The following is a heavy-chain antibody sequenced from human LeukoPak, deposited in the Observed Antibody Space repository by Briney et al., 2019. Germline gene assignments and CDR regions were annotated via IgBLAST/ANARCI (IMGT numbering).Heavy chain of an antibody. CDR2: IYHNGST. V-gene: IGHV4-4*02. D-gene: IGHD3-22*01. J-gene: IGHJ4*02. CDR1: GFTFSSYSM. CDR3: ARWGYYYDGSGLDY. Sequence: PGGSLRLSCAASGFTFSSYSMNWVRQPPGKGLEWIGEIYHNGSTNYDPSLKSRVTISVDKSKNQFSLKLSSVTAADTAVYYCARWGYYYDGSGLDYWGQGTLATVSS.